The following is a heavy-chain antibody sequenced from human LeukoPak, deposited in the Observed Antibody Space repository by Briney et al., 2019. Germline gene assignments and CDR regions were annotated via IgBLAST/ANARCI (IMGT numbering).Heavy chain of an antibody. Sequence: SGGSLRLSCAASGFTFSSYWMSWVRQAPGKGLEWVANIKQDGSETYYVDSVKGRFTISRDNTKKSLYLQMNSLRAEDTAVYYCAELGITMIGGVWGKGTTVTISS. CDR1: GFTFSSYW. CDR3: AELGITMIGGV. J-gene: IGHJ6*04. D-gene: IGHD3-10*02. CDR2: IKQDGSET. V-gene: IGHV3-7*01.